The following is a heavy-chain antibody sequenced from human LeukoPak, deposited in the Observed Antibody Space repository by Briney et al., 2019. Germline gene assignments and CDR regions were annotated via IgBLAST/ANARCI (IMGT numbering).Heavy chain of an antibody. D-gene: IGHD3-3*02. J-gene: IGHJ4*02. Sequence: PSETLSLTCTVSGGPISSYYWNWIRRSPGKGLEWIGYFYYSASSNYNPSLTSRVTISADTSKNQFSLKLTSVTPADTAAYYCARAGGAIFGVVIDSHFDYWGQGILVSVSS. V-gene: IGHV4-59*01. CDR2: FYYSASS. CDR1: GGPISSYY. CDR3: ARAGGAIFGVVIDSHFDY.